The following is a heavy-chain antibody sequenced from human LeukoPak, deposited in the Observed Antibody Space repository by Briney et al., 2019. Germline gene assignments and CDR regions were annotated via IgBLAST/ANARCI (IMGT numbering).Heavy chain of an antibody. Sequence: GGSLRLSCAASGFTFSSYGMHWVRQAPGKGLEWVAFIRYDGSNKYYADSVKGRFTISRDNSKNTLYLQMNSLRAEDTAVYYCATDIVVVPAPSDYWGQGTLVTVSS. CDR1: GFTFSSYG. CDR2: IRYDGSNK. D-gene: IGHD2-2*01. CDR3: ATDIVVVPAPSDY. J-gene: IGHJ4*02. V-gene: IGHV3-30*02.